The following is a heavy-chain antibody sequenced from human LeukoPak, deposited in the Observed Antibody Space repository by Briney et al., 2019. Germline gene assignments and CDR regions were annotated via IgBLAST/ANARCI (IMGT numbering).Heavy chain of an antibody. J-gene: IGHJ6*02. D-gene: IGHD2-8*02. CDR2: INQNGSAK. Sequence: QTGGSLRLSCAASGFSFSIYWMSWVRQAPGKGLEWVANINQNGSAKYYVDSVKGRFTISRDNAKNTLSLQMNSLRVEDTAVFYCVRAGGPHTVDVWGQGTTVTVSS. CDR3: VRAGGPHTVDV. CDR1: GFSFSIYW. V-gene: IGHV3-7*01.